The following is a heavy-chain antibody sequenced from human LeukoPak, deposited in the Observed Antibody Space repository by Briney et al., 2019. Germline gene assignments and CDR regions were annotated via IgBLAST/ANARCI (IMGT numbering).Heavy chain of an antibody. CDR3: AKDTGRYYYGSGSLDY. J-gene: IGHJ4*02. CDR2: ISYDGSNK. V-gene: IGHV3-30*18. CDR1: GFTFSSYG. D-gene: IGHD3-10*01. Sequence: GGSLRLSCAASGFTFSSYGMHWVRQAPGKGLEWVAVISYDGSNKYYADSVKGRFTISRDNSKNTLYLQMNSLRAEDTAVYYCAKDTGRYYYGSGSLDYWGQGTLVTVSS.